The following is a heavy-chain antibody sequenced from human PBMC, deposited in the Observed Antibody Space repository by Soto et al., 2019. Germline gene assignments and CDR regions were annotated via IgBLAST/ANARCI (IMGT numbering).Heavy chain of an antibody. J-gene: IGHJ4*01. V-gene: IGHV3-23*01. CDR2: ISNTGATT. CDR1: GFSITKHA. D-gene: IGHD5-18*01. Sequence: VQLLESGGGLMKPGGSLRLSCSTSGFSITKHAMNWVRQAPGKGLEWVSTISNTGATTYYAASVKGRFTVSRDNSNNRVFLKMKSMRAEDTAVYYCAKRGVYSYGCLDWWGHGTLVTVSS. CDR3: AKRGVYSYGCLDW.